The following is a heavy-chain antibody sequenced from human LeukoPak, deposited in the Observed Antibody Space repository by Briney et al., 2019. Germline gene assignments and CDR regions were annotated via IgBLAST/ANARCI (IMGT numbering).Heavy chain of an antibody. CDR1: GFTFSDYT. CDR3: ARVQGSPY. Sequence: GGSLRLSCAASGFTFSDYTLNWVRQPPGKGLEWVSSITGDSTYIYYADSVKGRFTISRDNAKNSLYLHINSLRAEDTAVYYCARVQGSPYWGQGTLVTVSS. CDR2: ITGDSTYI. J-gene: IGHJ4*02. V-gene: IGHV3-21*01.